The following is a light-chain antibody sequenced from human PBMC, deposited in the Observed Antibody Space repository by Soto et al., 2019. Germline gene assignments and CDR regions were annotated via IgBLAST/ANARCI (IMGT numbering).Light chain of an antibody. CDR1: QSVSSN. CDR3: QQYSQWPIT. V-gene: IGKV3-15*01. CDR2: GAS. Sequence: EIVMTQSPATLSVSPGERATLSCRASQSVSSNLAWYQQKPGQAPRLLIYGASTRATGVPARFSGSGSGTEFTLSISSLQSEDCAVYSCQQYSQWPITFGQGTRLEIK. J-gene: IGKJ5*01.